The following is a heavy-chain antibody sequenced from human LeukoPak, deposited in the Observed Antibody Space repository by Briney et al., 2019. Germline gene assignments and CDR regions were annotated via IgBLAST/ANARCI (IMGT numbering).Heavy chain of an antibody. D-gene: IGHD6-13*01. CDR3: AKDRRAAAGYFDY. CDR2: ISGSGGST. Sequence: GGSLRLSCAASGFTFSSYSMNWVRQAPGKGLEGVSAISGSGGSTYYADSVKGRFTISRDNSKNTLYLQMTSLRAEDTAVYYCAKDRRAAAGYFDYWGQGTLVTVSS. CDR1: GFTFSSYS. V-gene: IGHV3-23*01. J-gene: IGHJ4*02.